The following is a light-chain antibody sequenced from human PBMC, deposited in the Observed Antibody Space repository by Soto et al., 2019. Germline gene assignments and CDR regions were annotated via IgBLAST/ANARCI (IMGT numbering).Light chain of an antibody. J-gene: IGKJ4*01. CDR3: QHYASSPHALT. CDR2: GES. Sequence: IVLTQSPGTLSLSPGERATLSCRASQSVSSTSLAWYQQKPGQAPRLLIYGESTRATGIPDRFSGSGSETDFTLTISTLEPEDFAVYYCQHYASSPHALTFGGGTKVEIQ. CDR1: QSVSSTS. V-gene: IGKV3-20*01.